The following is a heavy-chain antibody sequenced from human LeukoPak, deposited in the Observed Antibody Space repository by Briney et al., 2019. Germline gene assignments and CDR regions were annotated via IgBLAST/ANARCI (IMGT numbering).Heavy chain of an antibody. CDR2: IYSGGST. Sequence: GGSLRLSCAASEFTFSSYVMAWVRQAPGKGLEWVSVIYSGGSTYYADSVKGRFTISRDNSKNTLYLQMNSLRAEDTAVYYCARVPRPNYGPEVYFDYWGQGTLVTVSS. CDR3: ARVPRPNYGPEVYFDY. D-gene: IGHD3-10*01. J-gene: IGHJ4*02. V-gene: IGHV3-53*01. CDR1: EFTFSSYV.